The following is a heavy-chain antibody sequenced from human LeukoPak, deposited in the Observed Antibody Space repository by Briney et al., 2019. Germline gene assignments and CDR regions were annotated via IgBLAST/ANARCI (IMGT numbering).Heavy chain of an antibody. J-gene: IGHJ4*02. CDR1: GFTFTTHW. CDR2: IYPGDSDT. D-gene: IGHD3/OR15-3a*01. V-gene: IGHV5-51*01. Sequence: GESLKISCKTSGFTFTTHWIAWVRQKPGEGLELMGIIYPGDSDTNYSPAFQGQVTISADKSTNTAYLLGSSLKASDTAMYYCARYYFWTGSYFYDYWGQGTLVTVSS. CDR3: ARYYFWTGSYFYDY.